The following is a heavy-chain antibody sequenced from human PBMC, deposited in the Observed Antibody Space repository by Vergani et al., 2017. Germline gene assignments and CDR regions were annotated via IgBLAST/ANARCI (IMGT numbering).Heavy chain of an antibody. CDR2: IYWDDDK. CDR3: AHSSYDYIWGSYRYKDY. V-gene: IGHV2-5*02. D-gene: IGHD3-16*02. CDR1: GFSLSTSGVG. J-gene: IGHJ4*02. Sequence: QITLKESGPTLVKPTQTLTLICTFSGFSLSTSGVGVGWIRQPPGKALEWLALIYWDDDKRYSPSLKSRLTITKDTSKNQVVLTMTNMDPVDTATYYCAHSSYDYIWGSYRYKDYWGQGTLVTVSS.